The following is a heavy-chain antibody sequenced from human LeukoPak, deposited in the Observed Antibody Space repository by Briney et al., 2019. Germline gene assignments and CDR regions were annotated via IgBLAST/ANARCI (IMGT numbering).Heavy chain of an antibody. CDR3: ARDNGTVTTFGGVGYFDL. CDR2: IIPIFGTA. J-gene: IGHJ2*01. D-gene: IGHD4-11*01. CDR1: GGTFSSYA. Sequence: SVKVSCKASGGTFSSYAISWVRQAPGQGLEWMGGIIPIFGTANYAQKFQGRVTITADESTSTAYMELSSLRSEDTAVYYCARDNGTVTTFGGVGYFDLWGRGTLVTVSS. V-gene: IGHV1-69*13.